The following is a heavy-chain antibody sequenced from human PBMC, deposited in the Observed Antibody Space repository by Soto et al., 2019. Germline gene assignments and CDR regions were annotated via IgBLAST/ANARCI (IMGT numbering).Heavy chain of an antibody. Sequence: QVQLEQSGAEVKKPGASVKVSCKTSGYTFTSYTLHWVRQAPGQGLEWMGWINAGNGREKYSQRLKDSVTLSTDNSAATPYMQLSSLRAEDTAVYYCARGGGGVGEASFDSWGQGTLVTVSS. V-gene: IGHV1-3*01. D-gene: IGHD3-10*01. CDR3: ARGGGGVGEASFDS. CDR1: GYTFTSYT. CDR2: INAGNGRE. J-gene: IGHJ4*02.